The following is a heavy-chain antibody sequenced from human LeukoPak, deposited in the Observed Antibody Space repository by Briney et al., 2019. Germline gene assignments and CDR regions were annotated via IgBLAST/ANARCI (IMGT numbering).Heavy chain of an antibody. CDR3: ARGGYSGYDLFYYYMDV. CDR1: GDSVSSNSAA. Sequence: SQTLSLTCAISGDSVSSNSAAWNWIRQSPSRGLEWLGRTYYRSKWYNDYAVSVKSRITINPDTSKNQFSLQLNSVTPEDTAVYYCARGGYSGYDLFYYYMDVWGKGTTVTISS. CDR2: TYYRSKWYN. J-gene: IGHJ6*03. V-gene: IGHV6-1*01. D-gene: IGHD5-12*01.